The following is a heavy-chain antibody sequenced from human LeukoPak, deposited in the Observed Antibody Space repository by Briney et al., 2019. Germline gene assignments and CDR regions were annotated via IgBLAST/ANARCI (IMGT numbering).Heavy chain of an antibody. CDR1: GYTFGSYY. CDR3: AREASGGYFDY. J-gene: IGHJ4*02. D-gene: IGHD4-23*01. CDR2: INPTGDST. V-gene: IGHV1-46*01. Sequence: ASVKVSCKASGYTFGSYYMHWVRQAPGQGLEWVGLINPTGDSTNYAQNFRGRVTMTRDTSTSTVYMDLSSLRSEDTAVYYCAREASGGYFDYWGQGTLVTVSS.